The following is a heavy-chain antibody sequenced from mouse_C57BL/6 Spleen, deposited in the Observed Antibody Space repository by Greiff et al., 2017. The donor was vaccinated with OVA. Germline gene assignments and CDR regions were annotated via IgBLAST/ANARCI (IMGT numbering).Heavy chain of an antibody. V-gene: IGHV5-4*01. Sequence: EVHLVESGGGLVKPGGSLKLSCAASGFTFSSYAMSWVRQTPEKRLEWVATISDGGSYTYYPDNVKGRFTISRDNAKNNLYLQMSHLKSEDTAMYYCARDITTVVAPGCFDYWGQGTTLTVSS. CDR1: GFTFSSYA. CDR2: ISDGGSYT. CDR3: ARDITTVVAPGCFDY. D-gene: IGHD1-1*01. J-gene: IGHJ2*01.